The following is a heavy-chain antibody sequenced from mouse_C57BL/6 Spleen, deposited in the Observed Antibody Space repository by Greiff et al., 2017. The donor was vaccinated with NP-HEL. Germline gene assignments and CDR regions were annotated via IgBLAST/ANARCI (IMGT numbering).Heavy chain of an antibody. V-gene: IGHV1-4*01. Sequence: QVQLQQSGAELARPGASVKMSCKASGYTFTSYTMHWVKQRPGQGLEWIGYINPSSGYTKYNQKFKDKATLTADKSSSTAYMQLSSLTSEDSAVYYCARRGAIYDGYSGDAMDYWGQGTSVTVSS. CDR1: GYTFTSYT. J-gene: IGHJ4*01. CDR2: INPSSGYT. D-gene: IGHD2-3*01. CDR3: ARRGAIYDGYSGDAMDY.